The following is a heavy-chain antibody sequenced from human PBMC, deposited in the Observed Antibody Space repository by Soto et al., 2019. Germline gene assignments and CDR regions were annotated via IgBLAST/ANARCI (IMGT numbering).Heavy chain of an antibody. V-gene: IGHV3-23*01. CDR3: AKDEITLRIQLWYGGFDY. D-gene: IGHD5-18*01. CDR1: VFTFSSYA. J-gene: IGHJ4*02. CDR2: ISGIGGST. Sequence: GPLRLSCAASVFTFSSYAMSWVRRAPGKGLEWVSAISGIGGSTYYADSVKGRFTISRDNSKNTLYLQMNSLRAEDTAVYYCAKDEITLRIQLWYGGFDYWGQGTLVTVSS.